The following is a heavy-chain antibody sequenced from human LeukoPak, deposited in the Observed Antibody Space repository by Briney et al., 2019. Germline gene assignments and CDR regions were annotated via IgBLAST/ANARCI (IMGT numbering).Heavy chain of an antibody. CDR2: IRYDGSKK. CDR3: AKDGDSSGYYHYFDY. Sequence: PGGSLRLSCAASGFTFSSYGMHWVRQAPGKGLEWVAFIRYDGSKKYYTDSVKGRFTISRDNSKNTLYLQMNSLRAEDTAVYYCAKDGDSSGYYHYFDYWGQGTLVTVSS. CDR1: GFTFSSYG. J-gene: IGHJ4*02. D-gene: IGHD3-22*01. V-gene: IGHV3-30*02.